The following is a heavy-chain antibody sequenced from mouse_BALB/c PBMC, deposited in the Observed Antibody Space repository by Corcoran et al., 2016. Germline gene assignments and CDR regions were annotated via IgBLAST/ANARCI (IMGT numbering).Heavy chain of an antibody. CDR1: GYSFTGYY. J-gene: IGHJ1*01. D-gene: IGHD1-1*01. CDR3: TRESYYGSSYGYFDV. V-gene: IGHV1-31*01. CDR2: VNPYNGVA. Sequence: EVQLQQSGPELVKPGASVKISCKASGYSFTGYYIHWVKESHVKSIEWIGRVNPYNGVATYNQNFKDKASLTVDKSSSTACMEVHSLTSEDSAVYFCTRESYYGSSYGYFDVLGAGTTVTVSS.